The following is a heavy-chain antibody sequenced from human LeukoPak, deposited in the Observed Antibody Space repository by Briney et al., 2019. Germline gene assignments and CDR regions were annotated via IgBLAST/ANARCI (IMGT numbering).Heavy chain of an antibody. CDR3: ASILKWFVYEY. J-gene: IGHJ4*02. D-gene: IGHD3-10*01. CDR2: ISGSGGTT. CDR1: GFTFSTYD. Sequence: GGSLRLSCAAYGFTFSTYDMSWVRQAPGKGLEWVSGISGSGGTTYYADSVKGRFTISRDNSKNTLYLQMNSLGVEDTAVYYCASILKWFVYEYWGQGTLVTVSS. V-gene: IGHV3-23*01.